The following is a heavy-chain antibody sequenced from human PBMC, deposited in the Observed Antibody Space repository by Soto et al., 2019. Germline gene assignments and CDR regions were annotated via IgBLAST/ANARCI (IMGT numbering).Heavy chain of an antibody. J-gene: IGHJ4*02. CDR3: ARLNSSTWYENYFAY. CDR1: GGSISGYF. Sequence: PSETLSLTCTVSGGSISGYFWSWIRQPPGKGLEWIGYIYYSGSTNYNPSLKSRVTISVDTSKNQFSLKLSSVTAADTAFYYCARLNSSTWYENYFAYWVQGTLVTVSS. V-gene: IGHV4-59*08. D-gene: IGHD6-13*01. CDR2: IYYSGST.